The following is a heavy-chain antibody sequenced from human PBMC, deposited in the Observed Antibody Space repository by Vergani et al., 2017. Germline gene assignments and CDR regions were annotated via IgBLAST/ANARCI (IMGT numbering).Heavy chain of an antibody. D-gene: IGHD2-8*01. CDR1: GGSFSGYY. Sequence: QVQLQQWGAGLLKPSETLSLTCAVYGGSFSGYYWSWIRQPPGKGLEWIGEINHSGSTNYNPSLKSRVTISVDTSKNQFSLKLSSVTAADTAVYYCARGAEDIVLMVYSFDYWGQRTLVTVSS. CDR2: INHSGST. J-gene: IGHJ4*02. CDR3: ARGAEDIVLMVYSFDY. V-gene: IGHV4-34*01.